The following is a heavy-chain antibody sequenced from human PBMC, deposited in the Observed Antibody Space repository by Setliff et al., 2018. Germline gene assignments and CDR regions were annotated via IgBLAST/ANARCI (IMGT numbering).Heavy chain of an antibody. CDR1: GGSISGHY. CDR2: VYNSGTT. Sequence: PSETLSLTCTVSGGSISGHYWTWIRQSPGKGLEWIGYVYNSGTTSYNPSLKSRLTISMDTSRSQFSLRLRSVTAADTAVYYCAKLTSSTNSYDSWGQGRLVTVSS. J-gene: IGHJ4*02. D-gene: IGHD2-2*01. CDR3: AKLTSSTNSYDS. V-gene: IGHV4-59*11.